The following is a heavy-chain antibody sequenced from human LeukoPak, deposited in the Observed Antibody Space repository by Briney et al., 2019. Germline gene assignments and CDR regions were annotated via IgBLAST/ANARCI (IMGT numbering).Heavy chain of an antibody. D-gene: IGHD3-3*01. Sequence: SVKVSCKASGGTFSSYAISWVRQAPGQGLEWMGGIIPIFGTANYAQKFQGRVTITADESTSTAYMELSSLRSEDTAVYYCARERMDDFAHYYGMDVWGQGPRSPSP. V-gene: IGHV1-69*01. CDR1: GGTFSSYA. J-gene: IGHJ6*02. CDR2: IIPIFGTA. CDR3: ARERMDDFAHYYGMDV.